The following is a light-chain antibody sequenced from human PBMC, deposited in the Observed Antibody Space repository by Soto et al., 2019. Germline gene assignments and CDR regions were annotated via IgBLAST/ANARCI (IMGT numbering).Light chain of an antibody. CDR1: QSVSSNY. J-gene: IGKJ3*01. CDR3: QQYGTSPGLFT. V-gene: IGKV3-20*01. Sequence: EIVLTQSPGTLSLSPGERATLSCRASQSVSSNYLAWYQQKPGQAPRLLIYGASSRATGIPDRFSGSGSGTDCTLTINRLEPEDFAVYYWQQYGTSPGLFTFGPGTKVDIK. CDR2: GAS.